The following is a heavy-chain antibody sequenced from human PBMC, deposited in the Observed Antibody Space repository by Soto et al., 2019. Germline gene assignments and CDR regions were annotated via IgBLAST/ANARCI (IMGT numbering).Heavy chain of an antibody. J-gene: IGHJ3*02. Sequence: QVQLQESGPGLVKPSQTLSLSCTVSGDSMSRGDSYWSCIRQPPGKGLEWIGFLYHTGRTYYRPSLTGRVDISVDTSKNQFSLKLSSVTAADTAVYYCARDPLYDYGDLSHVFDMWGQGTMVTVSS. V-gene: IGHV4-30-4*08. D-gene: IGHD4-17*01. CDR2: LYHTGRT. CDR1: GDSMSRGDSY. CDR3: ARDPLYDYGDLSHVFDM.